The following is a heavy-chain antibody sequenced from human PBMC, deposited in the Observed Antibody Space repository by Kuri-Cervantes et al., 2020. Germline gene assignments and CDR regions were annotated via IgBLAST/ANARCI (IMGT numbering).Heavy chain of an antibody. J-gene: IGHJ4*02. CDR2: ISSSSSTI. Sequence: GGSLRLSCAASGFTFSSYSMNWVRQAPGKGLEWVSYISSSSSTIYYADSVKGRFTISRDNAKNSLYLQMNSLRAGDTAVYYCARVHYYGSGSYLGYYFDYWGQGTLVTVSS. CDR3: ARVHYYGSGSYLGYYFDY. CDR1: GFTFSSYS. D-gene: IGHD3-10*01. V-gene: IGHV3-48*01.